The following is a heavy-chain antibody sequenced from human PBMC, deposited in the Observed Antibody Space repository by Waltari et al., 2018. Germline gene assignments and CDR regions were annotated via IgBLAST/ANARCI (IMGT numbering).Heavy chain of an antibody. J-gene: IGHJ4*02. CDR2: IYSGGST. D-gene: IGHD3-3*01. CDR1: GFAVSGNY. CDR3: ARSSYDFWSGYCLDY. V-gene: IGHV3-53*01. Sequence: EVQLVGSGGGWIQPGGSLRPSCAASGFAVSGNYMRWLRQAPGKGLEWVSVIYSGGSTYYADSVKGRFTISRDNSKNTLYLQMNSLRAEDTAVYYCARSSYDFWSGYCLDYWGQGTLVTVSS.